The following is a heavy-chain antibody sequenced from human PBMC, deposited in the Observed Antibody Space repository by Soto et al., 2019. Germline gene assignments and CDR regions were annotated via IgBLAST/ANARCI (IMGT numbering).Heavy chain of an antibody. CDR3: ARLGGYYQAFDH. V-gene: IGHV1-46*01. CDR1: GDSFIRSSCY. Sequence: GASAKASCKASGDSFIRSSCYMHWVRQAPGQGLEWMGIINPNGGSTNYAQKFQGRVTMTRDTSTSTLYMDSVTAADTAVYYCARLGGYYQAFDHWGQGTLVTVSS. CDR2: INPNGGST. J-gene: IGHJ4*02. D-gene: IGHD3-3*01.